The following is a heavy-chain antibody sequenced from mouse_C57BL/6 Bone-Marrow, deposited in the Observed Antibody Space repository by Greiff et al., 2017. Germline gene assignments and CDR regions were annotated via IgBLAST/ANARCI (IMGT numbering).Heavy chain of an antibody. J-gene: IGHJ3*01. CDR2: IHPNSGST. D-gene: IGHD2-2*01. CDR1: GYTFTSYW. V-gene: IGHV1-64*01. CDR3: ASSPPYGYPFAC. Sequence: QVQLQQPGAELVKPGASVKLSCKASGYTFTSYWMHWVKQRPGQGLEWIGMIHPNSGSTNYNEKFKSKATLTVDKSSSTAYMQLSSLTSEDSAVYYCASSPPYGYPFACWGQGTLVTVSA.